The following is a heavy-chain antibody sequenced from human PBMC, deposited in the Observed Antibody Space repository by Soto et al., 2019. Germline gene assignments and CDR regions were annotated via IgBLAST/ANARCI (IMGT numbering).Heavy chain of an antibody. CDR3: ARCYKSSSWYWFDP. CDR2: IYNSGST. Sequence: SETLSLTCTVSGVSISAYYWSWIRQPPGKGLEWIGYIYNSGSTDYNPSLKSRVTISVDTSKNQFSLKLSSVTAADTAVYYCARCYKSSSWYWFDPWGQGTLVTVSS. V-gene: IGHV4-59*01. CDR1: GVSISAYY. J-gene: IGHJ5*02. D-gene: IGHD6-13*01.